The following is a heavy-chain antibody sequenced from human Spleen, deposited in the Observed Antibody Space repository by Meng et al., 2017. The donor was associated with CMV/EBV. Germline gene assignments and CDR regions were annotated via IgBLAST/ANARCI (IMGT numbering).Heavy chain of an antibody. D-gene: IGHD5-12*01. CDR1: GGSFSGYY. CDR3: ARGGRYSRLNWFDP. V-gene: IGHV4-34*01. CDR2: INHSGST. J-gene: IGHJ5*02. Sequence: SETLSLTCAVYGGSFSGYYWSWIRQPPGKGLEWIGEINHSGSTNYNLALKSRVTISVDTSKNQFSLKLSAATAAETAVYYCARGGRYSRLNWFDPWGQGTLVTVSS.